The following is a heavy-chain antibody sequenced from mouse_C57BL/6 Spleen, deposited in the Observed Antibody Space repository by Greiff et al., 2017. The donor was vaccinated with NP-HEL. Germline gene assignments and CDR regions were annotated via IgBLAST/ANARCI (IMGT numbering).Heavy chain of an antibody. J-gene: IGHJ1*03. CDR2: IAPSDSYT. Sequence: QVQLQQPGAELVKPGASVKLSCKASGYTFTSYWMQWVKQRPGQGLEWIGEIAPSDSYTNYNQKFKGKATLTVDTSSSTAYMQLSSLTSEDSAVYYCARWGYGSSYWYFDVWGTGTTVTVSS. CDR1: GYTFTSYW. CDR3: ARWGYGSSYWYFDV. V-gene: IGHV1-50*01. D-gene: IGHD1-1*01.